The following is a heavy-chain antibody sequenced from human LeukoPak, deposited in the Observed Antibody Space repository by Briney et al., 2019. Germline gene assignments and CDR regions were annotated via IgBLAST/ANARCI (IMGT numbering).Heavy chain of an antibody. V-gene: IGHV3-48*03. CDR2: ISSSGSTI. J-gene: IGHJ3*02. CDR1: GFTFSSYE. Sequence: GGSLRRSGAASGFTFSSYEMNWVRQAPGKGLEWVSYISSSGSTIYYADSVKGRFTISRDNAKNSLYLQMNSLRAEDTAVYYCARDKNDAFDIWGQGTMVTVSS. CDR3: ARDKNDAFDI.